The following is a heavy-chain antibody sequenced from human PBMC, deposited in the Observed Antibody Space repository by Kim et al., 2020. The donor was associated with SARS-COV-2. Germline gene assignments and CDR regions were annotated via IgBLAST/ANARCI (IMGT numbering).Heavy chain of an antibody. J-gene: IGHJ4*02. D-gene: IGHD5-18*01. V-gene: IGHV3-23*01. CDR3: AKDAYVDTAMVSNSYYFDY. Sequence: GRFTISRDNSRTTLYLQMNSLRAEDTAVYYCAKDAYVDTAMVSNSYYFDYWGQGTLVTVSS.